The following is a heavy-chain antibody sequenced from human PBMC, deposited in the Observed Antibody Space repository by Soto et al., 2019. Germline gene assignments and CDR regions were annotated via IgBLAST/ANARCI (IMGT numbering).Heavy chain of an antibody. CDR2: IYNSGST. J-gene: IGHJ4*02. V-gene: IGHV4-30-2*06. Sequence: QLQLQESGARLVKPSQTLSLTCAVSGGSISRAGYSWSWIRQSPGKGLEWIGYIYNSGSTFYNPSLKSRLTISVDSSNNQSSLQLNSAPAADTAVYYCASSRVVTTYFDYWGQGTLVTVSS. CDR3: ASSRVVTTYFDY. D-gene: IGHD2-21*02. CDR1: GGSISRAGYS.